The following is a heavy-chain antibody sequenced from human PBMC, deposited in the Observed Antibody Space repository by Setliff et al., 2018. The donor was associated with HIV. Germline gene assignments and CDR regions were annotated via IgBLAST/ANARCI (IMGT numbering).Heavy chain of an antibody. CDR3: AKPCYDYVWRPDRDAFDL. J-gene: IGHJ3*01. CDR1: GFTFSSYS. D-gene: IGHD3-16*01. CDR2: ISSTSSTI. Sequence: GGSLRLSCTASGFTFSSYSMNWVRQAPGKGLEWVSYISSTSSTIYYADSVKGRFVISREKSKSTLYLQMNSLRAEDTAVYYCAKPCYDYVWRPDRDAFDLWGQGTMVTVSS. V-gene: IGHV3-48*01.